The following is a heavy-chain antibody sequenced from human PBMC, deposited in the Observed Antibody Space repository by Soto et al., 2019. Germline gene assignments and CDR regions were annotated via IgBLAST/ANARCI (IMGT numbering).Heavy chain of an antibody. D-gene: IGHD5-18*01. Sequence: GGSLRLSCAASGFTFSSYGMHWVRQAPGKGLEWVAVISDDGSNKYYADSVKGRFTISRDNSKNTLYLQMNSLRAEDTAVYYCARGKRGYSYGPYYYYYMDVWGKGTTVTVSS. CDR2: ISDDGSNK. CDR3: ARGKRGYSYGPYYYYYMDV. V-gene: IGHV3-30*03. J-gene: IGHJ6*03. CDR1: GFTFSSYG.